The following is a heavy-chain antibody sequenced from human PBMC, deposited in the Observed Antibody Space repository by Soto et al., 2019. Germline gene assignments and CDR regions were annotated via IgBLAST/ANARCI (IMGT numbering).Heavy chain of an antibody. D-gene: IGHD1-1*01. CDR1: GGSISSGGYY. CDR2: IYYSGST. V-gene: IGHV4-31*03. Sequence: SETLSLTCTVSGGSISSGGYYWSWIRQHPGKGLEWIGYIYYSGSTYYNPSLKSRVTISVDTSKNQFSLKLSSVTAADTAVYYCAREFELVRYFDIWGQGTMVTVSS. CDR3: AREFELVRYFDI. J-gene: IGHJ3*02.